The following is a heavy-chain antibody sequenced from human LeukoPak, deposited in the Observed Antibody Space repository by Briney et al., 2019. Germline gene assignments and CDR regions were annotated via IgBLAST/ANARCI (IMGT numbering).Heavy chain of an antibody. D-gene: IGHD5-12*01. CDR1: GGSISSSNYY. J-gene: IGHJ5*02. Sequence: PSETLSLTCTVSGGSISSSNYYWGWIRQPPGKGLQWMGSIYYSGSTNYNPSLKSRVTISVDTSKNQFSLKLSSVTAADTAVYYCARASYSGYLGWFDPWGQGTLVTVSS. V-gene: IGHV4-39*07. CDR3: ARASYSGYLGWFDP. CDR2: IYYSGST.